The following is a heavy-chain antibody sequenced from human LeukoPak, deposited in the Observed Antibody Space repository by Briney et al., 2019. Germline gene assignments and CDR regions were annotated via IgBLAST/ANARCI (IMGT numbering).Heavy chain of an antibody. CDR2: IGSDNRP. Sequence: GGSLRLSCEASGFPFSSYAMTWVRQAPGKGLEWVSSIGSDNRPHYSESVKGRFAISRDSAKNTLFLQINSLRAEDTAVYYCARTGGWLSNFDFWGQGSLVTVSS. J-gene: IGHJ4*02. CDR3: ARTGGWLSNFDF. V-gene: IGHV3-23*05. CDR1: GFPFSSYA. D-gene: IGHD5-24*01.